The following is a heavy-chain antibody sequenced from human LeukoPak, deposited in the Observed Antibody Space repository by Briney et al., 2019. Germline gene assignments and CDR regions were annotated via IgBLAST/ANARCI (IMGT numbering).Heavy chain of an antibody. J-gene: IGHJ6*02. Sequence: ASVKVSCKASGYTFTGYYMHWVRQAPGQGLEWMGRIIPILGIANYAQKFQGRVTITADKSTSTAYMELSSLRSEDTAVYYCARSTVGFASYGMDVWGQGTTVTVSS. CDR2: IIPILGIA. CDR3: ARSTVGFASYGMDV. CDR1: GYTFTGYY. D-gene: IGHD4-23*01. V-gene: IGHV1-69*02.